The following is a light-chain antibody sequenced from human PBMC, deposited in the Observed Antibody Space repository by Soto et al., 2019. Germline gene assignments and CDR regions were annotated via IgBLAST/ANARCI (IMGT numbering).Light chain of an antibody. CDR1: ISDIGLYKF. J-gene: IGLJ2*01. CDR2: DVS. CDR3: QSYDSSRSGYVV. Sequence: QSALTQPASVSGSPGQSITISCTGTISDIGLYKFVSWYQHHPGKAPKLIIFDVSSRASGISNRFSGSKSGNTASLTISGLQAEDEADYYCQSYDSSRSGYVVFGGGTQLTVL. V-gene: IGLV2-14*03.